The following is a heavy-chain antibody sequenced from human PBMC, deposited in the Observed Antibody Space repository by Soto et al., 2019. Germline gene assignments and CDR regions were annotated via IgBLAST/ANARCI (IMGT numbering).Heavy chain of an antibody. D-gene: IGHD3-3*01. J-gene: IGHJ4*02. CDR2: ISSSSSYI. CDR3: SRESRTEYYDFWIGYLSL. Sequence: EVQLVESGGGLVKPGGSLRLSCAASGFTFSSYSMNWVRQAPGKGLEWVSSISSSSSYIDYADSVKGRFTISRDNAKNSLYLQMNSLRAEDTAVYYCSRESRTEYYDFWIGYLSLWGQGTLVTVSS. CDR1: GFTFSSYS. V-gene: IGHV3-21*01.